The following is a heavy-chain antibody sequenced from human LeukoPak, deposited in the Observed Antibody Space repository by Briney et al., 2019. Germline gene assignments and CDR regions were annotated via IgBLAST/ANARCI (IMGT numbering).Heavy chain of an antibody. CDR1: GFTFSDYS. CDR2: IGIDSGNT. CDR3: ARDLGYGALDP. Sequence: GGSLRLSCAASGFTFSDYSMNWVRQAPGKGLEWISYIGIDSGNTNYADSVKGRFTISGDKAKNPLYLQMNSLRAEDTAVYYCARDLGYGALDPWGQGTLVTVSS. V-gene: IGHV3-48*01. D-gene: IGHD4-17*01. J-gene: IGHJ5*02.